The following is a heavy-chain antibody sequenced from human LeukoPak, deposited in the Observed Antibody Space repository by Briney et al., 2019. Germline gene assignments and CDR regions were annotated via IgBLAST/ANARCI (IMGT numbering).Heavy chain of an antibody. CDR1: GGSISSYY. V-gene: IGHV4-4*07. J-gene: IGHJ4*02. CDR2: IYTSGST. D-gene: IGHD3-10*01. CDR3: ARVGVRRAGGSDIDY. Sequence: KPSETLSLTCTVSGGSISSYYWSWIRQPAGKGLEWIGRIYTSGSTNYNPSLKSRVTMSVDTSKNQFSLKLSSVTAADTAVYYCARVGVRRAGGSDIDYWGQGTLVTVSS.